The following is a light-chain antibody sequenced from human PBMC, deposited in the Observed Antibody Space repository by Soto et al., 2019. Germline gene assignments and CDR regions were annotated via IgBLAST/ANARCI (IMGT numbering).Light chain of an antibody. CDR2: LNSDGSH. Sequence: QSVLTQSPSASASLGASVKLTCTLSSGHSSYAIAWHQQQPEKGPRYLMTLNSDGSHSKGDGIPDRFSGSSSGAERYLTISSLQSEDEADYYCQTWGTGSQGVFGGGTKLTVL. V-gene: IGLV4-69*01. CDR1: SGHSSYA. J-gene: IGLJ3*02. CDR3: QTWGTGSQGV.